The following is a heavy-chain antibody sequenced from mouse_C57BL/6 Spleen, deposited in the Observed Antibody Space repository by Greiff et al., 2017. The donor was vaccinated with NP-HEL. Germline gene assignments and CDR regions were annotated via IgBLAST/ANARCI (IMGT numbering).Heavy chain of an antibody. V-gene: IGHV1-69*01. Sequence: VQLQQSGAELVMPGASVKLSCKASGYTFTSYWMHWVKQRPGQGLEWIGEIDPSDSYTNYNQKFKGKSTLTVDKSSSTAYMQLSSLTSEDSAVYYCARSPNYYGTAMDYWGQGTSVTVPS. CDR1: GYTFTSYW. D-gene: IGHD1-1*01. J-gene: IGHJ4*01. CDR3: ARSPNYYGTAMDY. CDR2: IDPSDSYT.